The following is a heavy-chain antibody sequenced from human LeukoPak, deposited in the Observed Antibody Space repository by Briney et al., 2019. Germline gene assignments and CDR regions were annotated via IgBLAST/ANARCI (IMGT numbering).Heavy chain of an antibody. D-gene: IGHD6-13*01. V-gene: IGHV3-48*03. CDR2: ISSSGSTI. CDR3: ARAGKDRSSWALDY. CDR1: GFTFSSYE. J-gene: IGHJ4*02. Sequence: GRSLRLSCAASGFTFSSYEMNWVRQAPGKGLEWVSYISSSGSTIYYADSVKGRFTISRDNAKNSLYLQMNSLRAEDTAVYYCARAGKDRSSWALDYWAREPWSPSPQ.